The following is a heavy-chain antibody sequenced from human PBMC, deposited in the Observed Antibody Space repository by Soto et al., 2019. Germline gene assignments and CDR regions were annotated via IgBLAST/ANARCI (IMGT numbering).Heavy chain of an antibody. Sequence: PSETLSLTCTVSVGYISIYYWSWIGQPPGNGLDWTAHIYYSGSTNYNPSLKSRVTISVDTSKNQFSLKLSSVTAADTAVYYCARMIAVAGTNYFDYLYRGPNYFDYWGQGTMVTVSS. CDR3: ARMIAVAGTNYFDYLYRGPNYFDY. J-gene: IGHJ4*02. V-gene: IGHV4-59*01. CDR2: IYYSGST. D-gene: IGHD6-19*01. CDR1: VGYISIYY.